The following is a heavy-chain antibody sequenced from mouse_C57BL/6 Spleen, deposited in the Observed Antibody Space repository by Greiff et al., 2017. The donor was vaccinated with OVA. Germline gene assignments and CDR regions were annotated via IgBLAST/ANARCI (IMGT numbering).Heavy chain of an antibody. V-gene: IGHV5-6*01. J-gene: IGHJ3*01. Sequence: DVLLVESGGDLVKPGGSLKLSCAASGFTFSSYGMSWVRQTPDQRLEWVATISRGGSYTYYPDSVKGRFTISRDTAKNTLYLQMISLKSEDTAMYYCAREELTGTAWFAYWGQGTLVTVSA. CDR1: GFTFSSYG. CDR3: AREELTGTAWFAY. D-gene: IGHD4-1*01. CDR2: ISRGGSYT.